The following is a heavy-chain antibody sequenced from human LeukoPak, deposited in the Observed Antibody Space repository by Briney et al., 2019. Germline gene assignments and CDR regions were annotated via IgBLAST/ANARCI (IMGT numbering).Heavy chain of an antibody. J-gene: IGHJ4*02. D-gene: IGHD2-2*01. CDR3: ARSSPNFDY. Sequence: SQTLSLTCAISGDSVSSHSAAWNWIRQSPSRGLEWLGRTYYRSKWYNGYAISVKSRIAVNPDTSKNQFSLHLNSVTPEDTAVYYCARSSPNFDYWGQGTLVTVSS. CDR1: GDSVSSHSAA. V-gene: IGHV6-1*01. CDR2: TYYRSKWYN.